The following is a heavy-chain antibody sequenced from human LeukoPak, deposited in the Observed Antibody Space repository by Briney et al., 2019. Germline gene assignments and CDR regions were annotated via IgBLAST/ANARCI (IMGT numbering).Heavy chain of an antibody. CDR3: ARSAYYYDVDI. V-gene: IGHV4-59*08. D-gene: IGHD3-22*01. CDR1: GGSISSYY. J-gene: IGHJ3*02. Sequence: PSETLSLTCTVSGGSISSYYWSWIRQPPGKGLDWIGYISYSGSTNYTPSLKSRVTISIDTSKDQFSLKLSSVTAADTALYYCARSAYYYDVDIWGQGTMVTVSS. CDR2: ISYSGST.